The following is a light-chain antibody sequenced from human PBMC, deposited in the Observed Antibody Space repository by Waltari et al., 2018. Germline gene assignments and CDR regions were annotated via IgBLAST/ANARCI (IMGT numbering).Light chain of an antibody. V-gene: IGLV2-23*01. CDR3: CSFAGRSTWV. CDR1: SSDVGTYNL. Sequence: QSALTQPASVSGSPGQSLAVSCTGSSSDVGTYNLVSWYQQHPGKAPKLIIYEATKRPSGVSNRFSGSKSGNMASLTISVLQAEDEAEYYCCSFAGRSTWVFGTGTKVTVL. J-gene: IGLJ1*01. CDR2: EAT.